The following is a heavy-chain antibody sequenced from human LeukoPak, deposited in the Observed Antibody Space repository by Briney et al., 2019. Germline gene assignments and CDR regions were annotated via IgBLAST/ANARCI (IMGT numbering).Heavy chain of an antibody. CDR2: ISAYNGNT. D-gene: IGHD3-3*01. J-gene: IGHJ4*02. Sequence: ASVKVSCTASGYTFTSYGISWVRQAPGQGLEWMGWISAYNGNTNYAQKLQGRVTMTTDTSTSTAYMELRSLRSDDTAVYYCARASDYDFWSGYYFGYFDYWGQGTLVTVSS. CDR1: GYTFTSYG. V-gene: IGHV1-18*01. CDR3: ARASDYDFWSGYYFGYFDY.